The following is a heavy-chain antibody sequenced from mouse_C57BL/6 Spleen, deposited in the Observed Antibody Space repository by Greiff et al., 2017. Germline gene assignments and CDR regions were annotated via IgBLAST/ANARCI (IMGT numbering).Heavy chain of an antibody. CDR1: GFTFSDFY. D-gene: IGHD1-1*01. CDR2: SRNKANDYTT. CDR3: ARDAGSSYSYWYFDV. J-gene: IGHJ1*03. V-gene: IGHV7-1*01. Sequence: EVMLVESGGGLVQSGRSLRLSCATSGFTFSDFYMEWVRQAPGKGLEWIAASRNKANDYTTEYSASVKGRFIVSRDTSQSILYLQMNALRAEDTAIYYCARDAGSSYSYWYFDVWGTGTTVTVSS.